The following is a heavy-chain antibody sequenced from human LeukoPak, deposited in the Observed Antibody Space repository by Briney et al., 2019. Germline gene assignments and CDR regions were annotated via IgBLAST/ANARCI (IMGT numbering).Heavy chain of an antibody. D-gene: IGHD5-12*01. CDR1: ASTFSSYG. Sequence: GGSLRLPCAASASTFSSYGMHWVRQAPGKGLEWVAVISYDGSNKYYADSVKGRFTISRDNSKNTLYLQMNSLRAEDTAVYYCAKVIGSGYDGRGYYYYGMDVWGQGTTVTVSS. CDR3: AKVIGSGYDGRGYYYYGMDV. V-gene: IGHV3-30*18. J-gene: IGHJ6*02. CDR2: ISYDGSNK.